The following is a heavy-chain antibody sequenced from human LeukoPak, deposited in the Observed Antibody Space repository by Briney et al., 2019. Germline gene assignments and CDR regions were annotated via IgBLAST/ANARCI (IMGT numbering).Heavy chain of an antibody. D-gene: IGHD3-10*01. CDR2: IKQDGSET. CDR1: GFTFRSYW. J-gene: IGHJ5*02. V-gene: IGHV3-7*01. Sequence: GGSLRLSCAASGFTFRSYWMTWVRQSPGKGLEWVANIKQDGSETYQVDSVKGRFTISRDNAKDSLYLEMNSLRAEDTAVYYCARGGQAGTGDLWGQGTLVTVSS. CDR3: ARGGQAGTGDL.